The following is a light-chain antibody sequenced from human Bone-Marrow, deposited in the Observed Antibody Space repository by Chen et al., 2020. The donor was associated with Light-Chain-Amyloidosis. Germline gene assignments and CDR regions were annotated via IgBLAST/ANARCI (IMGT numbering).Light chain of an antibody. Sequence: EIVLTQSPATLSLSPGEGATLSCRASQSVSSYLAWYQQKPGQAPRLLIYDASNRATGIPARFSGSGSGTDFTLTISSLEPEDFAVYYCQQRRNWPTFGQGTKVEIK. CDR2: DAS. CDR3: QQRRNWPT. V-gene: IGKV3-11*01. CDR1: QSVSSY. J-gene: IGKJ1*01.